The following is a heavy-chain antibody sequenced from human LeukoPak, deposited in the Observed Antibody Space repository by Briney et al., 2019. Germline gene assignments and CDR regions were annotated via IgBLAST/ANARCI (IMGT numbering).Heavy chain of an antibody. CDR3: ARDYGGSSPFDY. V-gene: IGHV3-48*03. J-gene: IGHJ4*02. CDR1: GFTFSSYE. Sequence: GGPLRLSCAASGFTFSSYEMHWVRQAPGKGLEWVSYISSSGSTIYYADSVKGRFTISRDNAKNSLYLQMNSLRAEDTAVYYRARDYGGSSPFDYWGQGTLVTVSS. D-gene: IGHD4-23*01. CDR2: ISSSGSTI.